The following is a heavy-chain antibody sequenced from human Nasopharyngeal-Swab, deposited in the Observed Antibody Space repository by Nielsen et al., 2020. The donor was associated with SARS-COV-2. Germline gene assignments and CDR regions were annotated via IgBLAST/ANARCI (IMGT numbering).Heavy chain of an antibody. Sequence: GGSLRLSCSASGFTFSRYGMHWVRQAPGKGLEWVAVISYDGSNKYYADSVKGRFTISRDNSKNTLYLQMNSLRAEDTAVYYCAKWEPRGYFDYWGQGTLVTVSS. CDR2: ISYDGSNK. V-gene: IGHV3-30*18. CDR1: GFTFSRYG. CDR3: AKWEPRGYFDY. J-gene: IGHJ4*02. D-gene: IGHD1-26*01.